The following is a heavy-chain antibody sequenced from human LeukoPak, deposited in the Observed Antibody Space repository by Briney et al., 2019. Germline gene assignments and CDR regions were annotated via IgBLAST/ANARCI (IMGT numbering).Heavy chain of an antibody. CDR1: GFTFSSYS. J-gene: IGHJ4*02. CDR2: IKSKTDGGTT. Sequence: GGSLRLSCAASGFTFSSYSMSWVRQAPGKGLEWVGRIKSKTDGGTTDYAAPVKGRFTISRDDSKNTLYLQMNSLKTEDTAVYYCTTDPRDRIVGAYNFDYWGQGTLVTVSS. CDR3: TTDPRDRIVGAYNFDY. V-gene: IGHV3-15*01. D-gene: IGHD1-26*01.